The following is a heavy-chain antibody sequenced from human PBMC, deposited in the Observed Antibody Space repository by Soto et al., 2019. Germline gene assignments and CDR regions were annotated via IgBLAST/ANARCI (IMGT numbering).Heavy chain of an antibody. CDR3: AGSLQYCSGGSCFPLRAFDI. V-gene: IGHV1-3*01. CDR2: INAGNGNT. D-gene: IGHD2-15*01. CDR1: GYTFTSYA. Sequence: GASVKVSCKASGYTFTSYAMHWVRQAPGQRLEWKGWINAGNGNTKYSQKFQGRVTITRDTSASTAYLELSSLRSEDTAVYYCAGSLQYCSGGSCFPLRAFDIWGQGTMVTVSS. J-gene: IGHJ3*02.